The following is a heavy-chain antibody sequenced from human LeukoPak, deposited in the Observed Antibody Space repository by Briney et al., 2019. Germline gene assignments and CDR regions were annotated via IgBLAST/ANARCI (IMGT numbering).Heavy chain of an antibody. CDR3: ARSVYSSSPQDT. V-gene: IGHV1-3*01. Sequence: ASVKVSCKASGYTFTSYAMHWVRQAPGQRLEWMGWINAGNGNTKYSQKFQSRVTITRDTSASTAYMELSSLRSEDTAVYNCARSVYSSSPQDTWGQGTLVTVSS. CDR2: INAGNGNT. D-gene: IGHD6-13*01. J-gene: IGHJ4*02. CDR1: GYTFTSYA.